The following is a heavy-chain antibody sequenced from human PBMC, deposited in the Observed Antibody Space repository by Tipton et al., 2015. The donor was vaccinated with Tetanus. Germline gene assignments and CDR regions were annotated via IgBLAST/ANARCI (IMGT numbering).Heavy chain of an antibody. CDR1: VGAIIDSY. D-gene: IGHD3-22*01. V-gene: IGHV4-59*07. J-gene: IGHJ4*02. CDR2: IYYSGST. CDR3: ARYYDSSGYYRRRYTSPFDY. Sequence: TLSLTCTVSVGAIIDSYWGWIRQSPGKGLEWIGYIYYSGSTNYSPSLKSRVTISVDTSKNQFSLKLSSVTAADTAVYYCARYYDSSGYYRRRYTSPFDYWGQGTLVTVSS.